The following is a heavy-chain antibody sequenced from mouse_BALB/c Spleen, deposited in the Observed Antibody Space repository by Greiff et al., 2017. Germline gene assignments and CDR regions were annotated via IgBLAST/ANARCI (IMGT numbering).Heavy chain of an antibody. Sequence: VQLQQSGTVLARPGASVKMSCKASGYTFTSYWMHWVKQRPGQGLEWIGAIYPGNSDTSYNQKFKGKAKLTAVTSTSTAYMELSSLTNEDSAVYYCTRRYYGSREDYFDYWGQGTTLTGSS. J-gene: IGHJ2*01. D-gene: IGHD1-1*01. CDR2: IYPGNSDT. CDR1: GYTFTSYW. CDR3: TRRYYGSREDYFDY. V-gene: IGHV1-5*01.